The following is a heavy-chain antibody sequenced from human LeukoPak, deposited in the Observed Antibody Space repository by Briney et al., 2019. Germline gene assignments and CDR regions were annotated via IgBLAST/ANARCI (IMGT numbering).Heavy chain of an antibody. J-gene: IGHJ4*02. CDR3: ARVARYSGYD. CDR2: INRDGSST. CDR1: GFSFNRHW. V-gene: IGHV3-74*01. Sequence: PGGSLRLSCAASGFSFNRHWMHWVRQAPGKGLVWVSRINRDGSSTIYADSVKGRFTVSRHNSKNTLYLQMNSLRAEDTAVYYCARVARYSGYDWGQGTLVTVSS. D-gene: IGHD5-12*01.